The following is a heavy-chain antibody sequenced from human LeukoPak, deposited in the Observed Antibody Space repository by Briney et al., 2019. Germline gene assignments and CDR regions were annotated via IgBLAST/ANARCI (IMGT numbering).Heavy chain of an antibody. CDR1: GGSISSGSYY. V-gene: IGHV4-61*02. D-gene: IGHD2-2*01. Sequence: SETLSLTCTVSGGSISSGSYYWSWIRQPAGKGLEWIGRIYTSGSTNYNPSLKSRVTISVDTSKNQFSLKLSSVTAADTAVYYCARGSSSSIGAWTWFDPWGQGTLVTVSS. CDR3: ARGSSSSIGAWTWFDP. J-gene: IGHJ5*02. CDR2: IYTSGST.